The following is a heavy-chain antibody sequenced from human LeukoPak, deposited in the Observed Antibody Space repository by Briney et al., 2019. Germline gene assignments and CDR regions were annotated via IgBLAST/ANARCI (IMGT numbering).Heavy chain of an antibody. J-gene: IGHJ4*02. V-gene: IGHV3-48*01. D-gene: IGHD3-16*01. CDR1: GFTFSSYS. CDR3: AKPLDYVWGSYCFDY. Sequence: GGSLRLSCAASGFTFSSYSMNWVRQAPGKGLEWVSYISSSSSTIYYADSVKGRFTISRDNPKNTLYLQMNSLRAEDTAVYYCAKPLDYVWGSYCFDYWGQGTLVTVSS. CDR2: ISSSSSTI.